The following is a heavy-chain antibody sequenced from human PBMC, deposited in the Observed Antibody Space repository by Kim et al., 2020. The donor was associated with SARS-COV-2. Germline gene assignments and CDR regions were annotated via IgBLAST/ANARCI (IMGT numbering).Heavy chain of an antibody. Sequence: SETLSLTCTVSGGSISSYYWSWIRQPPGKGLEWIGYIYYSGSTNYNPSLKSRVTISVDTSKNQFSLKLSSVTAADTAVYYCARGGGFGEYPTFWGQGTLVTVSS. CDR1: GGSISSYY. J-gene: IGHJ4*02. D-gene: IGHD3-10*01. V-gene: IGHV4-59*13. CDR3: ARGGGFGEYPTF. CDR2: IYYSGST.